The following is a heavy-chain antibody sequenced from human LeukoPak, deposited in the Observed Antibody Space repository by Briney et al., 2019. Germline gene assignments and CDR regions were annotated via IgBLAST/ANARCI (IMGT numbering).Heavy chain of an antibody. V-gene: IGHV3-23*01. CDR2: ISDTGRLS. D-gene: IGHD6-13*01. J-gene: IGHJ6*02. CDR3: AKGSSSWYYYYGMDV. Sequence: GGSLRLSCAASGFTFSSSAMSWVRQAPGKGLEWVAAISDTGRLSYCADSVNGRFTISRDNSKNTLYLQMNSLRAEDTAVYYCAKGSSSWYYYYGMDVWGQGTTVTVSS. CDR1: GFTFSSSA.